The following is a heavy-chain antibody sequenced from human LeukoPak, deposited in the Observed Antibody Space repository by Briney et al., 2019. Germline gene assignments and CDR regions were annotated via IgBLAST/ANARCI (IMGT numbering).Heavy chain of an antibody. CDR3: AREDRISVVRGIDH. V-gene: IGHV4-4*07. J-gene: IGHJ4*02. D-gene: IGHD3-10*01. Sequence: SETLSLTCTVSGGSISSYYWSWIRQPAGKGLEWIGRIYTSGSTNYNPSLKSRVTMSVDTSKNQFSLKLSSVTAADTAVYYCAREDRISVVRGIDHWGQGTLVTVSS. CDR1: GGSISSYY. CDR2: IYTSGST.